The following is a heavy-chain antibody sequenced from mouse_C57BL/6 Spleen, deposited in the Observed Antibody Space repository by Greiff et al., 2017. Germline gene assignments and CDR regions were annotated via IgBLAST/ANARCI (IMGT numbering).Heavy chain of an antibody. J-gene: IGHJ3*01. D-gene: IGHD2-3*01. CDR1: GFTFTDYY. CDR3: ARIPDGYYEAWLAY. V-gene: IGHV7-3*01. Sequence: EVHLVESGGGLVQPGGSLSLSCAASGFTFTDYYMSWVRQPPGKALEWLGFIRNKANGYTTEYSASVKGRFTISRDNSQSILYLQMNALRAEDSATDYCARIPDGYYEAWLAYWGQGTLVTVSA. CDR2: IRNKANGYTT.